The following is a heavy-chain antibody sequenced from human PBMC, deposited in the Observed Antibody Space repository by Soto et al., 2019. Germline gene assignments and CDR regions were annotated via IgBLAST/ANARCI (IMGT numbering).Heavy chain of an antibody. V-gene: IGHV2-5*02. CDR2: IYRDDDM. CDR3: AYRQEYRDSWNSGWFDP. D-gene: IGHD1-7*01. J-gene: IGHJ5*02. CDR1: GFSLSTSGVG. Sequence: QITLKESGPTLVIPTQTLTLTCTLSGFSLSTSGVGVGWIRQAPGKALEWLGVIYRDDDMRYNPSLKTRLTITRDSSTKQVLLTMTNMDPVDTATYYCAYRQEYRDSWNSGWFDPWGQGTLVTVSS.